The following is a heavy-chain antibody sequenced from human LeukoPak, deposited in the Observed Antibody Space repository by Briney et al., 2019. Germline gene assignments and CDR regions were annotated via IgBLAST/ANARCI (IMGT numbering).Heavy chain of an antibody. J-gene: IGHJ6*03. Sequence: PGRSLRLSCAASGFTFSSYAMHWVRQAPGKGLEWVAVISYDGSNKYYADSVKGRFTISRDNSKNTLYLQMNSLRAEDTAVYYCANQYQLPLGYMDVWGKGTTVTVSS. CDR3: ANQYQLPLGYMDV. CDR1: GFTFSSYA. CDR2: ISYDGSNK. V-gene: IGHV3-30-3*01. D-gene: IGHD2-2*01.